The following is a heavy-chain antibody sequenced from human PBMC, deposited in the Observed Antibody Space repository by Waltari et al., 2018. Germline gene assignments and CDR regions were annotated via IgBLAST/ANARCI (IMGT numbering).Heavy chain of an antibody. CDR2: IIPIFGTA. CDR3: AGIAVAGTYWYFDL. J-gene: IGHJ2*01. CDR1: GGTFSSYA. D-gene: IGHD6-19*01. V-gene: IGHV1-69*01. Sequence: QVQLVQSGAEVKKPGSSVKVSCKASGGTFSSYAIIWVRQAPGQALEWMGGIIPIFGTANYAQKFQGRVTINADESTSTAYMELSSLRSEDTAVYYCAGIAVAGTYWYFDLWGRGTLVTVSS.